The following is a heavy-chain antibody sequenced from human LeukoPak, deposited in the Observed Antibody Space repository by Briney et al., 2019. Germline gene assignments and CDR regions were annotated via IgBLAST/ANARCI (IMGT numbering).Heavy chain of an antibody. Sequence: SETLSLTCTVSGGSISSYYRSWIRQPPGKGLEWIGYIYYSGSTNYNPSLKSRVTISVDTSKNQFSLKLSSVTAADTAVYYCASGYSSSHFDYWGQGTLVTVSS. J-gene: IGHJ4*02. CDR2: IYYSGST. D-gene: IGHD6-13*01. V-gene: IGHV4-59*08. CDR1: GGSISSYY. CDR3: ASGYSSSHFDY.